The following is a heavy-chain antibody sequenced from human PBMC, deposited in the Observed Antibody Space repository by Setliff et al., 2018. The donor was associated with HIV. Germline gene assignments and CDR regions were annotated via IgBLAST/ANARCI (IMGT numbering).Heavy chain of an antibody. CDR3: ARLNWNDDYFDY. D-gene: IGHD1-1*01. CDR2: ISGSGGST. V-gene: IGHV3-23*01. Sequence: PGGSLRLSCAASGFTFSSYAMSWVRQAPGKGLEWVSAISGSGGSTYYADSVKGRFTISRDNSKNTLYLQLTRLRAEDTAIYYCARLNWNDDYFDYWGQGTLVTVSS. J-gene: IGHJ4*02. CDR1: GFTFSSYA.